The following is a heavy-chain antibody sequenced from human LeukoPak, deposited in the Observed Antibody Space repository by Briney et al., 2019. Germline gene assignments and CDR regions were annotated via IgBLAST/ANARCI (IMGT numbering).Heavy chain of an antibody. CDR3: ARGYGDYVTAFDI. CDR2: IYSGGST. D-gene: IGHD4-17*01. J-gene: IGHJ3*02. CDR1: GFTVSSNY. Sequence: GGSLRLSCAASGFTVSSNYMSWVRQAPGKGLEWVSVIYSGGSTYYADSVKGRFTISRDSSKNTLYLQMNSLRAEDTAVYYCARGYGDYVTAFDIWGQGTMVTVSS. V-gene: IGHV3-53*01.